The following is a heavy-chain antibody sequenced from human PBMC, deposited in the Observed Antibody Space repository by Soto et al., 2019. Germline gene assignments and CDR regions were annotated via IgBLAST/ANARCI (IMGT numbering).Heavy chain of an antibody. CDR2: IWYDGSNK. Sequence: QVQLVESGGGVVQPGRSLRLSCAASGFTFSSYGMHWVRQAPGKGLEWVAVIWYDGSNKYYADSVKGRFTISRDNSKNTLYLQMNSLRAEDTAVYYCARDFSIVVAPAAMGFDPWGQGTLVTVSS. D-gene: IGHD2-2*01. J-gene: IGHJ5*02. CDR1: GFTFSSYG. V-gene: IGHV3-33*01. CDR3: ARDFSIVVAPAAMGFDP.